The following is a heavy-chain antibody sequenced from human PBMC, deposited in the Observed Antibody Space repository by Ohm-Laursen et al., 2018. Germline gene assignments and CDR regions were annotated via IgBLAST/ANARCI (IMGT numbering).Heavy chain of an antibody. J-gene: IGHJ6*02. CDR2: ISSSGSTI. Sequence: GSLRLSCTASGFTFSDYYMSWIRQAPGKGLEWVSYISSSGSTIYYADSVKGRFTISRDNAKNSLYLQMNSLRDEDTAVYYCVGPLQSMDVWGQGTTVTVSS. V-gene: IGHV3-11*01. D-gene: IGHD4-11*01. CDR1: GFTFSDYY. CDR3: VGPLQSMDV.